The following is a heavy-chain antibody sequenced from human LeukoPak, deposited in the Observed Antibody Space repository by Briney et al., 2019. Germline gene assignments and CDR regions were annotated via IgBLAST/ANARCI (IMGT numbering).Heavy chain of an antibody. J-gene: IGHJ2*01. CDR2: MYYSGST. CDR3: ARRDSTYWYFDV. Sequence: PSETLSLTCTVSSGSIATVSYYWGWIRQPPGKALEYIGSMYYSGSTNYNPSLKSRVTISVDTSKNQFSLKLSSVTAADTAVYYCARRDSTYWYFDVWGRGTLVTVSS. D-gene: IGHD2/OR15-2a*01. CDR1: SGSIATVSYY. V-gene: IGHV4-61*01.